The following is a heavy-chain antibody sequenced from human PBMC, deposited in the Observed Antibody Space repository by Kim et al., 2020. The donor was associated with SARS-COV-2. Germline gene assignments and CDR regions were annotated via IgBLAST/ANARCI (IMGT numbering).Heavy chain of an antibody. Sequence: GGSLRLSCAASGFTFSDYYRSWIRQAPGKGLEWVSYISSSGSTIYYADSVKGRFTISRDNAKNSLYLQMNSLRAEDTAVYYCARIRGGSSSRWFDPWGQGTLVTVSS. V-gene: IGHV3-11*01. CDR3: ARIRGGSSSRWFDP. J-gene: IGHJ5*02. CDR1: GFTFSDYY. CDR2: ISSSGSTI. D-gene: IGHD2-15*01.